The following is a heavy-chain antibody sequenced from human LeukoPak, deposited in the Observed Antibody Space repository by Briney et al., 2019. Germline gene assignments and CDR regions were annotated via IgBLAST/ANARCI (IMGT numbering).Heavy chain of an antibody. CDR2: IYNTGKT. CDR1: GDSISSYY. CDR3: ARDKGPFWYFDL. V-gene: IGHV4-59*01. J-gene: IGHJ2*01. Sequence: SETLSLTCTVSGDSISSYYWNWVRQPPGKGLEWIGNIYNTGKTDYNPSLKSRVTISVDTSKKQISLKLSSVTAADTAVYYCARDKGPFWYFDLWGRGTLVTVSS.